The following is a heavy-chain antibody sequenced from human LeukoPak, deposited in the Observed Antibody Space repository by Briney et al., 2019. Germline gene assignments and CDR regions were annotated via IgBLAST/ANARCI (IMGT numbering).Heavy chain of an antibody. CDR1: GGSISSGSYY. J-gene: IGHJ5*02. V-gene: IGHV4-61*02. CDR2: IYTSGST. Sequence: PSETLSLTCTVSGGSISSGSYYWSWIRQPAGKGLEWIGRIYTSGSTNYNPSLKSRVTILVDTSKNQFSLKLSSVTAADTAVYYCAVEGGSGSYPWGQGTLVTVSS. CDR3: AVEGGSGSYP. D-gene: IGHD3-10*01.